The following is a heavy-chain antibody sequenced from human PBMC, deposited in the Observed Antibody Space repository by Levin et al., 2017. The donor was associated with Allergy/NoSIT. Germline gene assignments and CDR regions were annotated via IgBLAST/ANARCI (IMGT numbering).Heavy chain of an antibody. Sequence: GGSLRLSCAASGFSFDDYAMHWVRQAPGKGLEWVSGISWNSGSIGYADSVKGRFTISRDNAKNSLYLQMNSLRAEDTALYYCAKDISSSDGGPGFDYWGQGTLVTVSS. CDR2: ISWNSGSI. J-gene: IGHJ4*02. CDR1: GFSFDDYA. V-gene: IGHV3-9*01. CDR3: AKDISSSDGGPGFDY. D-gene: IGHD3-10*01.